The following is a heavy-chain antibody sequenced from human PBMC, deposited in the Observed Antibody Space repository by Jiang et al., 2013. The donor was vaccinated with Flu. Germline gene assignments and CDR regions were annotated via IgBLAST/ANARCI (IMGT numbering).Heavy chain of an antibody. V-gene: IGHV4-61*02. J-gene: IGHJ4*02. CDR3: ARGNSYGSISLFDY. Sequence: GSGLVKPSQTLSLTCTVSGGSISSGSYYWSWIRQPAGKGLEWIGRIYTSGSTNYNPSLKSRVTISVDTSKNQFSLKLSSVTAADTAVYYCARGNSYGSISLFDYWGQGTLVTVSS. CDR1: GGSISSGSYY. CDR2: IYTSGST. D-gene: IGHD5-18*01.